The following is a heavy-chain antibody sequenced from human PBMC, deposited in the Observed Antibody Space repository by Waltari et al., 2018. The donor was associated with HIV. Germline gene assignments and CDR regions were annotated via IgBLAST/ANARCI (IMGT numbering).Heavy chain of an antibody. D-gene: IGHD2-15*01. CDR3: ARRMAPIYYYYYGMDV. V-gene: IGHV1-8*01. CDR1: GYTFTSYD. CDR2: MNPNSGNT. J-gene: IGHJ6*02. Sequence: QVQLVQSGAEVKKPGASVKVSCKASGYTFTSYDINWVRQATGQGLEWMGWMNPNSGNTGYAQKFQGRVTMTRNTSISTAYMELSSLRSEDTAVYYCARRMAPIYYYYYGMDVWGQGTTVTVSS.